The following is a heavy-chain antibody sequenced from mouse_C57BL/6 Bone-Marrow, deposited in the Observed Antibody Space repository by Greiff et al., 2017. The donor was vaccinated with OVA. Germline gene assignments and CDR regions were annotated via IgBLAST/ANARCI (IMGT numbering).Heavy chain of an antibody. CDR1: GYTFTDYN. D-gene: IGHD1-1*01. V-gene: IGHV1-22*01. Sequence: EVQLQQSGPELVKPGASVKMSCKASGYTFTDYNMPWVKQSHGKSLEWIGNINPNDGGTSYNQKFKGKATLTVNKSSSTAYMELRSLTSEDSAVYYCAGNYCRRSWDYWGQGTTVTVSS. J-gene: IGHJ4*01. CDR2: INPNDGGT. CDR3: AGNYCRRSWDY.